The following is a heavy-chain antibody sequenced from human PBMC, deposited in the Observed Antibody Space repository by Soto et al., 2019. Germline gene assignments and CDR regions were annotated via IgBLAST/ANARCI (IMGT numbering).Heavy chain of an antibody. CDR1: GGSISSYY. D-gene: IGHD2-2*01. Sequence: SETLSLTCTVSGGSISSYYWSWIRQPAGKGLEWIGRIYTSGSTNYNPPLKSRVTMSLDTSKNQFSLKLTSVTAADTALYYCARGNCSSPNCYSFSGYYGMDVWGQGTTVTV. V-gene: IGHV4-4*07. CDR3: ARGNCSSPNCYSFSGYYGMDV. J-gene: IGHJ6*02. CDR2: IYTSGST.